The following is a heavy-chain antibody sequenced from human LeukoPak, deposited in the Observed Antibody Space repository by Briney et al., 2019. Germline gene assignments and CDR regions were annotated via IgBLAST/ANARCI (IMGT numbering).Heavy chain of an antibody. CDR3: ARTRYSYGSAFDY. J-gene: IGHJ4*02. Sequence: GSLRLSCAASGFTFSDYYMSWIRQAPGKGLEWVSYISSSGSTIYYADSVKGRFTISRDNAKNSLYLQMNSLRDEDTAVYYCARTRYSYGSAFDYWGQGTLVTVSS. V-gene: IGHV3-11*04. D-gene: IGHD5-18*01. CDR2: ISSSGSTI. CDR1: GFTFSDYY.